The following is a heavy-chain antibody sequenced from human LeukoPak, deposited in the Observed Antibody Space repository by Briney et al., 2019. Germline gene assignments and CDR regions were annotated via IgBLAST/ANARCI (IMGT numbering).Heavy chain of an antibody. CDR3: AGGPSGSYGQTLY. J-gene: IGHJ4*02. Sequence: SETLSLTCTVSGGSISSYYWSWLRQPPGKGLEWLGYIYYTGSTNYNPSLKSRLTISVDTSKNQFSLNLSSVTAADTAVYYCAGGPSGSYGQTLYWGQGTLVTVSS. D-gene: IGHD1-26*01. CDR2: IYYTGST. CDR1: GGSISSYY. V-gene: IGHV4-59*01.